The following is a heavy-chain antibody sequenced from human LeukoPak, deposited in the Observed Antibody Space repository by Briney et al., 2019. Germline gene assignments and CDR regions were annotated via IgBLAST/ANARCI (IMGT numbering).Heavy chain of an antibody. J-gene: IGHJ5*02. D-gene: IGHD6-19*01. CDR3: ARHNSGWSLGHPNWFDP. V-gene: IGHV4-59*08. CDR2: IYYTGST. CDR1: GDSISSYH. Sequence: SETLSLTCTVSGDSISSYHWSWIRQPPGKGLEWIGHIYYTGSTNYNPPLKSRVTISVDTSKNQFSLKLSSVTAADTAVYFCARHNSGWSLGHPNWFDPWGQGTLVTVSS.